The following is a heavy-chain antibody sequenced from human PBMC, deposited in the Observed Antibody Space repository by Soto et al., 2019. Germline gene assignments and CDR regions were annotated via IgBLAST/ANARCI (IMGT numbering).Heavy chain of an antibody. J-gene: IGHJ5*02. CDR3: VRQDVQSWGRIDP. V-gene: IGHV4-39*01. CDR1: GGSITSRTYH. CDR2: HYHIGIT. D-gene: IGHD7-27*01. Sequence: TSETLSPTGTVSGGSITSRTYHWGWIRQPPAKGLEWIGTHYHIGITSYNPSLKSRVSMFADTSLNYSSLKMTCVTAADPAVYDCVRQDVQSWGRIDPWGQGALVTVSS.